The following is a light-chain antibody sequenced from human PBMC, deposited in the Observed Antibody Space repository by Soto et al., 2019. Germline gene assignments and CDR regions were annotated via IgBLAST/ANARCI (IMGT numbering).Light chain of an antibody. J-gene: IGKJ5*01. CDR1: QSVNSAN. V-gene: IGKV3-20*01. Sequence: EFVLTQSPGTLSLSQGEGVTLSCRASQSVNSANLAWYQQKPGQAPRLLLYGASVRATGIPDRFSGGGSGTDFTLTISRLEHEDFAVYYCQHYYRSVPITFGQAAPLEIK. CDR2: GAS. CDR3: QHYYRSVPIT.